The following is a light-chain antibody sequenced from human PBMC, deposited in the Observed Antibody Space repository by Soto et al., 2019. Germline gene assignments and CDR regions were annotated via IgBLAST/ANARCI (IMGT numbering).Light chain of an antibody. CDR1: NSNIGTNT. CDR2: SND. V-gene: IGLV1-44*01. J-gene: IGLJ2*01. Sequence: QSVLTQPPSASGTPGQRVTISCSGSNSNIGTNTINWYQQLPGTAPKLLIHSNDVRPSGVPDRFSGSKSGTSASLAISGLPSEDEADYYCEAWDDSRYGAVFGGGTKVTVL. CDR3: EAWDDSRYGAV.